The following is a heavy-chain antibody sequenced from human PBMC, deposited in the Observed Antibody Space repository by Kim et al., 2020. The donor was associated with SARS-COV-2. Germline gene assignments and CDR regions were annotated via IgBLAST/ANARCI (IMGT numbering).Heavy chain of an antibody. CDR1: GGSFSGYY. D-gene: IGHD2-2*02. Sequence: SETLSLTCAVYGGSFSGYYWSWIRQPPGKGLEWIGEINHSGSTNYNPSLKSRVTISVDTSKNQFSLKLSSVTAADTAVYYCARGHAGYCSSTSCYKSGWFDPWGQGTLVTVSS. CDR3: ARGHAGYCSSTSCYKSGWFDP. V-gene: IGHV4-34*01. J-gene: IGHJ5*02. CDR2: INHSGST.